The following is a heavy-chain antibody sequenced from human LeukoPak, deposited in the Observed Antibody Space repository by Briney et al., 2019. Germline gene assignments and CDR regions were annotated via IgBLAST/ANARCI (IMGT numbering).Heavy chain of an antibody. Sequence: GGSLRLSCAASGFTFDDYAMHWVRQAPGKGLEWVSGINWNSNNIDYADSVKGRFTISRDNSKNTLYLQMNSLRAEDTAVYYCAKGVVVAPDVTPFDYWGQGTLVTVSS. D-gene: IGHD2-2*01. J-gene: IGHJ4*02. CDR1: GFTFDDYA. CDR2: INWNSNNI. V-gene: IGHV3-9*01. CDR3: AKGVVVAPDVTPFDY.